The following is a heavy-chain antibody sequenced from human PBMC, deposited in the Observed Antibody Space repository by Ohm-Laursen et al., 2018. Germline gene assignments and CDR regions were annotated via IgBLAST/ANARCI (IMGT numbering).Heavy chain of an antibody. Sequence: PSDTLSLTCTVSGGSISSFYWSWIRQPPGKGLEWIGYIYYSGTTNYNPSLESRVTISLNTSKNQFSLKLSSVTAADTAVYYCARRGHAFDIWGQGTMVTVSS. CDR1: GGSISSFY. CDR3: ARRGHAFDI. V-gene: IGHV4-59*07. J-gene: IGHJ3*02. CDR2: IYYSGTT.